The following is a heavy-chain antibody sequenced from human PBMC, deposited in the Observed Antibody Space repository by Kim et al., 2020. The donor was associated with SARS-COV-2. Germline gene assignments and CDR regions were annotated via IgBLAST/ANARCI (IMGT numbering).Heavy chain of an antibody. J-gene: IGHJ3*02. Sequence: KYSQTFQGRVTITRDTSASTAYMELSSLRSEDTAVYYCARDPGMENAFDIWGQGTMVTVSS. CDR3: ARDPGMENAFDI. V-gene: IGHV1-3*01. D-gene: IGHD6-13*01.